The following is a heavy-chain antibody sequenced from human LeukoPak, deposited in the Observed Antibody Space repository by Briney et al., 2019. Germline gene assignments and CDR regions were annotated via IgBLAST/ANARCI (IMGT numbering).Heavy chain of an antibody. D-gene: IGHD1-20*01. CDR3: ARDGITGTDDY. Sequence: PGGSLRLSCAASGFSFSSYWMYWVRQVAGKGLVWVSRIKSDGSSTSYADSVKGRFTISRDSAKNSLYLQMNSLRAEDTAVYYCARDGITGTDDYWGQGTLVTVSS. CDR2: IKSDGSST. J-gene: IGHJ4*02. V-gene: IGHV3-74*01. CDR1: GFSFSSYW.